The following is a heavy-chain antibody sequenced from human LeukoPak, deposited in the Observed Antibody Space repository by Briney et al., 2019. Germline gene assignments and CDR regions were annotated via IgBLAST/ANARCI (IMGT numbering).Heavy chain of an antibody. D-gene: IGHD3-10*01. V-gene: IGHV1-2*02. J-gene: IGHJ4*02. Sequence: VASVKVSCKASGYTFTGYYMHWVRQAPGQGLEWMGWINPNSGGTNYAQKFRGRVTMTRDTSISTAYMELSSLRSEDTAVYYCARVVLWFGELGYFDYWGQGTLVTVSS. CDR1: GYTFTGYY. CDR3: ARVVLWFGELGYFDY. CDR2: INPNSGGT.